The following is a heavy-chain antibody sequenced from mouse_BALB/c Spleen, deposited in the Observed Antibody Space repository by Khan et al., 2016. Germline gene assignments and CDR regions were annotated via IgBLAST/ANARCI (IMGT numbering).Heavy chain of an antibody. CDR2: ISYSGIT. D-gene: IGHD2-2*01. V-gene: IGHV3-8*02. CDR3: ASYGYDHFDY. Sequence: EVQLQESGPSLVNPSQTLSLTCSVTGDSFTSGYWNWIRKFPGNKLEYMGYISYSGITYYNPSLKSRISITRDTSTNQYYLQLNSVTTEDTATYYCASYGYDHFDYCGQGTTVTVSS. J-gene: IGHJ2*01. CDR1: GDSFTSGY.